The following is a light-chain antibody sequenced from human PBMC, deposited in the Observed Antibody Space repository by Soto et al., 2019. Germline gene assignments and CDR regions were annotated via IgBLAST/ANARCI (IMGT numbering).Light chain of an antibody. CDR3: QQRSNWPT. J-gene: IGKJ1*01. CDR1: QSVSSY. V-gene: IGKV3-11*01. CDR2: DAS. Sequence: EIVLTQSPATLSLSPGERATLSCRASQSVSSYLAWYQQKPGQAPRLLIYDASNRATGIPARFIGSGSGTDFTLTISSREPEDFAVYYCQQRSNWPTVGQGTKVEIK.